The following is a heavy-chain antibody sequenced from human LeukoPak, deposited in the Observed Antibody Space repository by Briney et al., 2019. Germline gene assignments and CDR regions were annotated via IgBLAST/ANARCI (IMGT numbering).Heavy chain of an antibody. CDR3: ARERAMASLRPYYFDY. Sequence: PGGSLRLSCAASGFTFSDYYMSWIRQAPGKGLEWISYISSSGSTIYYADSVKGRFTISRDNARNSLYLQTNSLRAEDTAVYYCARERAMASLRPYYFDYWGQGTLVTVSS. CDR2: ISSSGSTI. D-gene: IGHD5-24*01. J-gene: IGHJ4*02. V-gene: IGHV3-11*01. CDR1: GFTFSDYY.